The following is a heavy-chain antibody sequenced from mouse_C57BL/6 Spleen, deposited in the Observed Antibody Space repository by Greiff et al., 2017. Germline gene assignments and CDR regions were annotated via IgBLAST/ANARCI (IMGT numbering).Heavy chain of an antibody. Sequence: EVKLVESGEGLVKPGGSLKLSCAASGFTFSSYAMSWVRQTPEKRLEWVAYISSGGDYIYYADTVKGRFTISRDNARNTLYLQMSSLKSEYTAMYYCTRDGGTTVVAGDAMDYWGQGTSVTVSS. V-gene: IGHV5-9-1*02. CDR1: GFTFSSYA. CDR3: TRDGGTTVVAGDAMDY. J-gene: IGHJ4*01. CDR2: ISSGGDYI. D-gene: IGHD1-1*01.